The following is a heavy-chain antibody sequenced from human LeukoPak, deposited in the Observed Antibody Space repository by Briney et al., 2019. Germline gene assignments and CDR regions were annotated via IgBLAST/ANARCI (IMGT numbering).Heavy chain of an antibody. CDR2: IYIGGST. CDR3: ARARGDYVFDY. Sequence: GGSLRLSCAASGFTVSSNYMSWVRQAPGKGLEWVSVIYIGGSTYYADSVKGRFTISRDNSKNTLYLQMNSLRAEDTAVYYCARARGDYVFDYWGQGTLVTVSS. D-gene: IGHD4-17*01. CDR1: GFTVSSNY. J-gene: IGHJ4*02. V-gene: IGHV3-66*01.